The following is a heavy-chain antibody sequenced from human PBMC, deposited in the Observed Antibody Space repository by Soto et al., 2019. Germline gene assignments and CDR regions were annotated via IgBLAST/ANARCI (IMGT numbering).Heavy chain of an antibody. J-gene: IGHJ6*02. Sequence: QVQLVQSGAEVKKPGASVKVSCKASGNTFTSYAMHWVRQAPGQRLEWMGWINAGNGNTKYSQKFQGRVTITRDTSASTVYMELSSLRSEDTAVYYCAIHAGVPGYYYGMDVWGQGTTVTVSS. CDR3: AIHAGVPGYYYGMDV. V-gene: IGHV1-3*01. D-gene: IGHD3-10*01. CDR2: INAGNGNT. CDR1: GNTFTSYA.